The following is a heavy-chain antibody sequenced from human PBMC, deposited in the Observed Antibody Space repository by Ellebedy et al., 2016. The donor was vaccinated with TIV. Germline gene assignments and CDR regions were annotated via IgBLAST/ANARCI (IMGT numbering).Heavy chain of an antibody. CDR1: GFTFSYHG. V-gene: IGHV3-33*01. D-gene: IGHD5-12*01. Sequence: GESLKISXAASGFTFSYHGMHWVRQAPGKGLEWVAIIWFDGSNIDYADSVKGRFTISRDDSKNTLYLQVNSLRAEDTVVYYCARARGDCSNSGCYFDYWGQGTLVTVSS. J-gene: IGHJ4*02. CDR2: IWFDGSNI. CDR3: ARARGDCSNSGCYFDY.